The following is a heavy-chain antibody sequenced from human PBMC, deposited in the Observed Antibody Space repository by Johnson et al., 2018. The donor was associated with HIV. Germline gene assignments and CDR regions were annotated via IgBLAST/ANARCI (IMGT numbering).Heavy chain of an antibody. CDR3: ARDLIYSGSWYDTQAALDI. CDR2: IKQAGRAV. D-gene: IGHD6-13*01. J-gene: IGHJ3*02. CDR1: GFTFSSYW. V-gene: IGHV3-7*05. Sequence: VQLVESGGGLVQPGGSLRLSCAASGFTFSSYWMSWVRQAPGKGLEWVANIKQAGRAVHYVSSVKGRFPISRANAKNSLCLQMNSLRAEDTAVYYCARDLIYSGSWYDTQAALDIWGQGTMVSVSS.